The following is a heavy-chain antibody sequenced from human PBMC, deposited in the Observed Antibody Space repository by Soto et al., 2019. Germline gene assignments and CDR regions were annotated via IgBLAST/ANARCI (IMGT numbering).Heavy chain of an antibody. CDR3: ASTKYDSSAYYYWYLGL. D-gene: IGHD3-22*01. J-gene: IGHJ2*01. CDR2: IIPICGTA. Sequence: QVELVQSGAEVKKPGSSVKVSCQASEDTFRNYAISCVRQAPGQGLEWMGGIIPICGTANYAQKLQGRVTITADTSANTVYLELSSLRSEDTAVYYCASTKYDSSAYYYWYLGLWGRGTLVTVSS. CDR1: EDTFRNYA. V-gene: IGHV1-69*06.